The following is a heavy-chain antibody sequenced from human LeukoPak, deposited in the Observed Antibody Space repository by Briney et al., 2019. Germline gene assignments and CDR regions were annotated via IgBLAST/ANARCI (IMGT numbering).Heavy chain of an antibody. Sequence: PGASLRLSCVASGFTFSSYAMSWVRQAPGKGLEWVLAISGSGGSTYYADSVKGRFTISRDNSKNTLYLQMNSLRAEDTAVYYCAKEKTSSWNPRPFDYWGQGTLVTVSS. J-gene: IGHJ4*02. CDR2: ISGSGGST. V-gene: IGHV3-23*01. CDR3: AKEKTSSWNPRPFDY. CDR1: GFTFSSYA. D-gene: IGHD6-13*01.